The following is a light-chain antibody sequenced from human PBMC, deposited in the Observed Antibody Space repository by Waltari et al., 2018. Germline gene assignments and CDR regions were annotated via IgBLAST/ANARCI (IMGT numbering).Light chain of an antibody. V-gene: IGKV3-15*01. J-gene: IGKJ2*01. CDR1: QRVGSN. CDR3: QQYNEWPYT. CDR2: GAS. Sequence: ETLLTQSPATLSVSPGNRATLSCRASQRVGSNLAWYQQRPGQPPRLLIYGASTRAIGVPDRFSGSGSGTQLTLTISSLQSEDFAVYYCQQYNEWPYTFGQGT.